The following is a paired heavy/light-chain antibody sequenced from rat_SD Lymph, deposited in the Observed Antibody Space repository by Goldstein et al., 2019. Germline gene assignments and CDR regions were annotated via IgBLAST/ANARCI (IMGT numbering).Light chain of an antibody. CDR1: QSISTN. J-gene: IGKJ5*01. CDR3: QQSNSWPLT. CDR2: YAS. V-gene: IGKV5S5*01. Sequence: DIMLTQSPATLSVTPGESISLSCRASQSISTNLHWYQQKPNESPRVLIKYASQTISGIPSRFSGSGSGTDFTLNINRVEPEDFSVYYCQQSNSWPLTFGSGTKLEIK.
Heavy chain of an antibody. V-gene: IGHV8-25*01. CDR2: IDWDDDK. D-gene: IGHD1-11*01. CDR3: ACPTGLTTEGIVSPGYYWYFDF. J-gene: IGHJ1*01. Sequence: QVTLKESGPGILQPSQALSLTCTFSGFSLSTYGMRVSWIRQPSGKGLEWLATIDWDDDKYYNPSLKSRLTVSKDTSNNQAFLKITSMDSADTATYYCACPTGLTTEGIVSPGYYWYFDFWGPGTMVTVSS. CDR1: GFSLSTYGMR.